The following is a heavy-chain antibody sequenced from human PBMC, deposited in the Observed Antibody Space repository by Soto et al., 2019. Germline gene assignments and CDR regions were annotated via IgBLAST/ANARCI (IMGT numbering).Heavy chain of an antibody. CDR2: IIPMFGIA. V-gene: IGHV1-69*04. CDR3: ARDSGRSDVVPAAISAMVV. CDR1: GGTFNRYT. J-gene: IGHJ6*02. Sequence: SVKVSCKGSGGTFNRYTITWVRQAPGQGLEWMGRIIPMFGIASYAQNFQGRVTITADKSTSTAYMELSSLRSEDTAVYYCARDSGRSDVVPAAISAMVVWG. D-gene: IGHD2-2*01.